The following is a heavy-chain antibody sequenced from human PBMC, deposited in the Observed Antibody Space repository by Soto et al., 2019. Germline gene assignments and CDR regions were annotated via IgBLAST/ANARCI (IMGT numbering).Heavy chain of an antibody. CDR1: GGSISSGYYY. CDR2: INHSGTI. D-gene: IGHD3-10*01. Sequence: PSETPSLTCSVSGGSISSGYYYWTWIRQPPGKGLEWIGEINHSGTINYNPSLKSRVTISVDTSKNQFSLKLSSGTAADTAVYYCARDYYGSGRFDYWGQGTLVTVSS. V-gene: IGHV4-39*02. J-gene: IGHJ4*02. CDR3: ARDYYGSGRFDY.